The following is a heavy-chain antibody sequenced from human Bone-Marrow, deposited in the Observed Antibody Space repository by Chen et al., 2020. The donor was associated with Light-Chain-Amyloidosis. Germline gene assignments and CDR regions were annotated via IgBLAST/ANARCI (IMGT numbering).Heavy chain of an antibody. J-gene: IGHJ4*02. D-gene: IGHD1-26*01. CDR2: MNSAGSGT. V-gene: IGHV3-74*01. Sequence: EVQLVESGGDLVQPGGPLSLSCAASGFTFSTYWMHWVRQAPGKGLVWVARMNSAGSGTSYADSVKGRFIISRDNAKNTLYLQMNSLRPEDTAVYYWAKAGSYRFDSWGQGTLVTVSS. CDR3: AKAGSYRFDS. CDR1: GFTFSTYW.